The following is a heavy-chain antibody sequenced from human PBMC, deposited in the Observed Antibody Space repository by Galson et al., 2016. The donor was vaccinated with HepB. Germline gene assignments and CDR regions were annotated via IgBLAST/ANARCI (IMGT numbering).Heavy chain of an antibody. CDR3: ARSLTALGYYGRDV. CDR1: GYDFSTYW. J-gene: IGHJ6*02. D-gene: IGHD2-15*01. CDR2: IYPGDSES. Sequence: QSGAEVKEPGESLKISCKGSGYDFSTYWIAWVRQMPGKGLEWMGVIYPGDSESRYSPSFHGQVTISADKSINTAYLQLGRLKASHTATYYWARSLTALGYYGRDVWGQGTTVTVSS. V-gene: IGHV5-51*01.